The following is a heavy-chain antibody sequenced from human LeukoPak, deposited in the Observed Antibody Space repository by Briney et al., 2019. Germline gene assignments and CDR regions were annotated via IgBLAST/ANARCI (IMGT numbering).Heavy chain of an antibody. D-gene: IGHD3-10*01. CDR3: ARDGGDDAFDI. CDR1: GFTFSSSN. J-gene: IGHJ3*02. CDR2: ISGTSTAT. V-gene: IGHV3-48*02. Sequence: GGSLRLSCAASGFTFSSSNMHWVRQAPGKGLEWVSFISGTSTATHYADSVEGRFTISRDIGRKSLYLQMNSLRDEDTAVYYCARDGGDDAFDIWGQGTMVTVSS.